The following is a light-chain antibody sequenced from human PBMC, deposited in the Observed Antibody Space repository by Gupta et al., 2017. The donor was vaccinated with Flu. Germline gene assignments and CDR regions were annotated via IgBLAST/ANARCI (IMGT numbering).Light chain of an antibody. CDR3: QQSDSYLPIT. CDR2: AAS. J-gene: IGKJ5*01. Sequence: SSLYASVGDRGTITCRASQSIRNYLNWYKQKPGKAPELLIYAASSWQSGVPSRFSGSGSGTDFTLTISSRQPEDFATYYCQQSDSYLPITFGQGTRLEIK. CDR1: QSIRNY. V-gene: IGKV1-39*01.